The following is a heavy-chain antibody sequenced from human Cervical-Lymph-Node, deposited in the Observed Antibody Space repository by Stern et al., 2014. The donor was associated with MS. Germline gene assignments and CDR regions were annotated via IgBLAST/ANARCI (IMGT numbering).Heavy chain of an antibody. CDR3: ARRLGYNDGFDI. D-gene: IGHD1-1*01. CDR2: IIPMSGTP. J-gene: IGHJ3*02. V-gene: IGHV1-69*01. Sequence: QVQLVQSGAEGKKPGSSVKVSCKASGYSFRMYAMTWVRQAPGPGLAWMGEIIPMSGTPKYAPRFQGRVTFTADEATTTAYMEVSSLRSDDTAVYYCARRLGYNDGFDIWGQGTMVSVSS. CDR1: GYSFRMYA.